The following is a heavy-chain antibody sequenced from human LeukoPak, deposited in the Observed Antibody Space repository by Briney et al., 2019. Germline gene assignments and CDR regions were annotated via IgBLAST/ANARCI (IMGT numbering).Heavy chain of an antibody. J-gene: IGHJ4*02. CDR3: ARKLWFGEGFDH. CDR2: ISSSGSTI. V-gene: IGHV3-48*03. D-gene: IGHD3-10*01. Sequence: PGGSLRLSCVASGLTFSSYAMHWFRQAPGKGLEWVSYISSSGSTIYYADSVKGRFTISRDNAKNSLYLQMNSLRAEDTAVYYWARKLWFGEGFDHWGQGTLVTVSS. CDR1: GLTFSSYA.